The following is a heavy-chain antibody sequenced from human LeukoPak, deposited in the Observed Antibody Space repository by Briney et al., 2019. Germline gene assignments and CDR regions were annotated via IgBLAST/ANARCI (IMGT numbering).Heavy chain of an antibody. D-gene: IGHD2-2*02. V-gene: IGHV3-23*01. CDR3: ANLPPPRLDFGIVVVPAAIEDY. J-gene: IGHJ4*02. Sequence: GGSLRLSCAASGFTFSSYAMSWVRQAPGKGLEWVSAISGSGGSTYYADSVKGRFTISRDNSKNTLYLQMNSLRAEDTAVYYCANLPPPRLDFGIVVVPAAIEDYWGQGTLVTVSS. CDR2: ISGSGGST. CDR1: GFTFSSYA.